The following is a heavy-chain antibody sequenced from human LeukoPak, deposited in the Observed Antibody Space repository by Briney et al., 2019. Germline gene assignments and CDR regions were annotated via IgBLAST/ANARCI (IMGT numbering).Heavy chain of an antibody. CDR3: ARDLEMATIGY. D-gene: IGHD5-24*01. J-gene: IGHJ4*02. V-gene: IGHV3-66*01. Sequence: GGSLRLSGAASGFTVSSNYMSWVRQAPGKGLEWVSVIYSGGSTYYADSVKGRFTISRDNSKNTLYLQMNSLRAEDTAVYYCARDLEMATIGYWGQGTLVIVSS. CDR1: GFTVSSNY. CDR2: IYSGGST.